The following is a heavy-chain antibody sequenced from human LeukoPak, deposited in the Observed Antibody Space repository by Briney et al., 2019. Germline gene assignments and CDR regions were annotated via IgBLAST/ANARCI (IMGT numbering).Heavy chain of an antibody. CDR1: GGTFSSYA. CDR3: ARGSYGDYAGY. CDR2: IIPILGIA. Sequence: SVKVSCKASGGTFSSYAISWVRQAPGQGLEWMGRIIPILGIANYAQKFQGRVPITADKSTSTAYMELSSLRSEDTAVYYCARGSYGDYAGYWGQGTLVTVSS. J-gene: IGHJ4*02. V-gene: IGHV1-69*04. D-gene: IGHD4-17*01.